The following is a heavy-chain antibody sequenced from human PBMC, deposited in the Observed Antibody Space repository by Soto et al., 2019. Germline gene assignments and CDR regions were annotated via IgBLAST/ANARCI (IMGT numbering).Heavy chain of an antibody. CDR2: IYDSGST. V-gene: IGHV4-31*03. Sequence: QVQLQESGPGLVKPSETLSLTCTVSGGSISGGGYYWTWIRQHPGKGLEWIGSIYDSGSTYQNPSLQTRLSVSVDTSKNQFSLKLSSVTAADTAVYYCARRTEGGGLDIWGQGTMVTVSS. J-gene: IGHJ3*02. CDR3: ARRTEGGGLDI. CDR1: GGSISGGGYY. D-gene: IGHD2-15*01.